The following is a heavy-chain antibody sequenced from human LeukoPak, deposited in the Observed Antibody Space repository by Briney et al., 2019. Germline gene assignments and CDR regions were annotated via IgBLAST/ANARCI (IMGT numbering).Heavy chain of an antibody. Sequence: GASVKVSCKASGYTFTGYYMHWVRQAPGQGLEWMGWINPNSGGTNYAQKFQGRVTMTTDTSTSTAYMELRSLRSDDTAVYYCATGTSGGINHWGQGTMVTVSS. CDR2: INPNSGGT. CDR1: GYTFTGYY. D-gene: IGHD2-15*01. J-gene: IGHJ3*01. CDR3: ATGTSGGINH. V-gene: IGHV1-2*02.